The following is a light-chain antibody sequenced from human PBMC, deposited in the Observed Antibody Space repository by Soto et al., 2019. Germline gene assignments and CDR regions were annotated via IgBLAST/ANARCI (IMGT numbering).Light chain of an antibody. CDR1: QSVSNNY. V-gene: IGKV3-20*01. CDR3: QWYGSSPPYT. CDR2: GSS. J-gene: IGKJ2*01. Sequence: EVVLTQSPGTLSLSPGERATLSCRASQSVSNNYFAWYQQKPGQAPRLLIFGSSDRATGTPDRFSGSGSGTAFTLTISRLEPEDFAVYYCQWYGSSPPYTFGQGTKLEIK.